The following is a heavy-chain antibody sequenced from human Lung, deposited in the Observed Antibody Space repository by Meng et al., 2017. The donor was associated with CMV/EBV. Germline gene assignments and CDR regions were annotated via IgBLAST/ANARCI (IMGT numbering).Heavy chain of an antibody. Sequence: GGSLRLXCTASGFIFSDYSMSWVRQAPGKGLEWVSSISSSSIHIYYADSTKGRFTISRDNAKKSLYLQMNSLRAEDTAVYYCARGRGYCSSTNCYQNFDYGXKETXVTVSS. CDR1: GFIFSDYS. CDR2: ISSSSIHI. D-gene: IGHD2-2*01. J-gene: IGHJ4*02. CDR3: ARGRGYCSSTNCYQNFDY. V-gene: IGHV3-21*01.